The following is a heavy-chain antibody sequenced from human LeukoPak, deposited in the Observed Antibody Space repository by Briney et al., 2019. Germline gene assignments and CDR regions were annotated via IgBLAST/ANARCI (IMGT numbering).Heavy chain of an antibody. Sequence: PSETLSLTCTVSGGSISSYYWSWIRQPPGKGLEWIGYIYYSGSTNYNPSLKSRVTISVDMSKNQFSLKLSSVTAADTAVYYCARTTEGGYTYDYFYYYYMDVWGKGTTVTISS. D-gene: IGHD5-18*01. V-gene: IGHV4-59*01. J-gene: IGHJ6*03. CDR1: GGSISSYY. CDR3: ARTTEGGYTYDYFYYYYMDV. CDR2: IYYSGST.